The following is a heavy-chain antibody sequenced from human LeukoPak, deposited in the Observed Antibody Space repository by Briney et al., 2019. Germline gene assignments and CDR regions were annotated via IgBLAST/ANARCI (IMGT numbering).Heavy chain of an antibody. CDR1: GYSFTSYW. D-gene: IGHD3-22*01. V-gene: IGHV5-51*01. Sequence: GGSLKISCKGSGYSFTSYWIGWVRQMPGKGLEGMGIIYPGDSDTRYSPSFQGQVTISADKSISTAYLQWSSLKASDTAMYYCARSYYDSSGYYYSSFDYWGQGTLVTVSS. CDR3: ARSYYDSSGYYYSSFDY. CDR2: IYPGDSDT. J-gene: IGHJ4*02.